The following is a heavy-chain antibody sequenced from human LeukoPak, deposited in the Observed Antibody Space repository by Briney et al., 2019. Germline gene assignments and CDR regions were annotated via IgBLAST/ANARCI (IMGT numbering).Heavy chain of an antibody. V-gene: IGHV3-23*01. D-gene: IGHD1-26*01. J-gene: IGHJ5*02. Sequence: RGSLRLSCAGSGFTLCSSAMSWVRPAPREGREWVSAISGSGGSTYYADSVKGRFTISRDNSKNTLYLQMNSLRVEDTAVYYCAKDHGNYVGAVRFDPWGQGTLVTVSS. CDR2: ISGSGGST. CDR1: GFTLCSSA. CDR3: AKDHGNYVGAVRFDP.